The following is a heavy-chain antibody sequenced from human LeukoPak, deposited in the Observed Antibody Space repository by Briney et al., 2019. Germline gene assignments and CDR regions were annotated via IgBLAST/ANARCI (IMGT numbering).Heavy chain of an antibody. CDR2: IKSKIDGGTI. CDR3: TTRRQDGC. CDR1: GFTFSDAW. J-gene: IGHJ4*02. V-gene: IGHV3-15*01. Sequence: PGGSLRLSCVGSGFTFSDAWISWVRQAPGKGLEWVGRIKSKIDGGTIDYAAPVKGRFTISRDDSRNTLYLQMNSLKTEDTAVYYCTTRRQDGCWGQGTLATVS. D-gene: IGHD6-25*01.